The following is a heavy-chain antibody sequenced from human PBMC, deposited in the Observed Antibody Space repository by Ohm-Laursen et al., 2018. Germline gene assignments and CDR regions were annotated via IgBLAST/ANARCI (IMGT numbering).Heavy chain of an antibody. V-gene: IGHV3-11*01. D-gene: IGHD3-16*01. CDR3: ARVMMSTFAYYYYYAMDV. CDR2: ISNSGTTI. Sequence: SLRLSCAASGFTFSDYYMSWIRQAPGKGLEWVSYISNSGTTIYYADSVKGRFTISRDNAKNSLYLQMNSLRAEDTAVYYCARVMMSTFAYYYYYAMDVWGQGTTVTVSS. CDR1: GFTFSDYY. J-gene: IGHJ6*02.